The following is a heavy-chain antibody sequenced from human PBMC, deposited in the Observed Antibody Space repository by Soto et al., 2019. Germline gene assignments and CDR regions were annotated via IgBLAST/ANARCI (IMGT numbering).Heavy chain of an antibody. V-gene: IGHV1-2*02. CDR3: ARAGTSRDAFDI. D-gene: IGHD6-13*01. CDR1: GYTFTGYY. Sequence: ASVKVSCKASGYTFTGYYLHWVRQAPGQGLEWMGWINPKSGGSKFAQRFQGRVTMTRDTSISTAHMELSRLRSDDTAVYYCARAGTSRDAFDIWGQGTMVSVSS. CDR2: INPKSGGS. J-gene: IGHJ3*02.